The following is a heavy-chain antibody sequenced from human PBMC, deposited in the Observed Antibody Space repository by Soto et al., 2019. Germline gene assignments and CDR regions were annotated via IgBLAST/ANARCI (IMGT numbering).Heavy chain of an antibody. J-gene: IGHJ6*02. CDR3: TTDRSPNYDFWSGYYTGYYYYGMDV. CDR2: IKSKTDGGTT. V-gene: IGHV3-15*07. Sequence: GGSLRLSCAASGFTFSNAWMNWVRQAPGKGLEWVGRIKSKTDGGTTDYAAPVKGRFTISRDDSKNTLYLQMNSLKTEDTAVYYCTTDRSPNYDFWSGYYTGYYYYGMDVWGQGTTVTVSS. D-gene: IGHD3-3*01. CDR1: GFTFSNAW.